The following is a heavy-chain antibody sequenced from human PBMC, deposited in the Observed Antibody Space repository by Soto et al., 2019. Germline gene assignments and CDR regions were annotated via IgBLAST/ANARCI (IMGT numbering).Heavy chain of an antibody. Sequence: SETLSLTCAVYGGSFSGYYWSWIRQPPGKGLEWIGEINHSGSTNYNPSLKSRVTISVDTSKSQFSLKLSSVTAADTAVYYCARGRAWDIVVVPAARKTRYYFDYWGQGTLVTVSS. CDR2: INHSGST. J-gene: IGHJ4*02. CDR3: ARGRAWDIVVVPAARKTRYYFDY. D-gene: IGHD2-2*01. V-gene: IGHV4-34*01. CDR1: GGSFSGYY.